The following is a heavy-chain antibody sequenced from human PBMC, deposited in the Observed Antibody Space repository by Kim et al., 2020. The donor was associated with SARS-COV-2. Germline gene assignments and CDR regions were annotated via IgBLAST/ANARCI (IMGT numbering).Heavy chain of an antibody. V-gene: IGHV1-2*02. D-gene: IGHD2-15*01. J-gene: IGHJ4*02. CDR1: GYTFTGYY. CDR2: INPNSGGT. CDR3: ARGEVVVAHTLDYADD. Sequence: ASVKVSCKASGYTFTGYYMHWVRQAPGQGLEGMGWINPNSGGTNYAQKFQGRVTMTRDTSISTAYMELSGLRSDDTAVYYCARGEVVVAHTLDYADDGGQGTLVTVSS.